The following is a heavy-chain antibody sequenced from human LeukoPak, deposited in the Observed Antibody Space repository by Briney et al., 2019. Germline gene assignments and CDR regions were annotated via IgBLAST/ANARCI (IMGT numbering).Heavy chain of an antibody. D-gene: IGHD5-18*01. J-gene: IGHJ4*02. CDR2: INHSGST. Sequence: SETLSLTCAVYGGSFSGYYWSWIRQPPGKGLEWIGEINHSGSTNYNPSLKSRVTISVDTSKNQFSLKPSSVTAADTAVYYCARGPHTAMGSVDYWGQGTLVTVSS. CDR3: ARGPHTAMGSVDY. CDR1: GGSFSGYY. V-gene: IGHV4-34*01.